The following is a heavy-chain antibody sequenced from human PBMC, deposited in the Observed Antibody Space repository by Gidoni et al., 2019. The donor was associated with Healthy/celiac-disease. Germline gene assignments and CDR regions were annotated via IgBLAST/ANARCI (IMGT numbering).Heavy chain of an antibody. CDR3: ALGARGYSYGYYFDY. D-gene: IGHD5-18*01. Sequence: EVQLVQPGAEVKQPGESLKISCQGSGYSFTSYWIGWGRQMPGKGLEWMGIIYPGDSDTRYSPSFQGQVTISADKSISTAYLQWSSLKASDTAMYYCALGARGYSYGYYFDYWGQGTLVTVSS. CDR1: GYSFTSYW. J-gene: IGHJ4*02. CDR2: IYPGDSDT. V-gene: IGHV5-51*01.